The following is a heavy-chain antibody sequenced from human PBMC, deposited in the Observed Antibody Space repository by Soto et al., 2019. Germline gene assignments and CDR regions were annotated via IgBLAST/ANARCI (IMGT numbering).Heavy chain of an antibody. V-gene: IGHV4-59*01. CDR3: ARRAADSSGYYCI. D-gene: IGHD3-22*01. CDR2: IHNSGNT. CDR1: GGSMSTYY. J-gene: IGHJ4*02. Sequence: QVQLQESGPGLVKPSESLSLICTVSGGSMSTYYWSWIRQSPGKGLEWIGYIHNSGNTDYNPSLRSRVAISIDTSKNQFSLKLSSITAADTAVYYCARRAADSSGYYCIWGQGTLVTVSS.